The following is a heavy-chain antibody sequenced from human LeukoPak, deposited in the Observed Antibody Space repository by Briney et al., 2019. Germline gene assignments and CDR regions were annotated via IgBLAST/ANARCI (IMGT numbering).Heavy chain of an antibody. J-gene: IGHJ4*02. CDR3: AREKMITFGGVIANPFRPKSYFDY. D-gene: IGHD3-16*02. CDR2: INHSGST. CDR1: GGFFSGYY. Sequence: PSETLSLTCAVYGGFFSGYYWSWIRQPPGKGLEWIGEINHSGSTNYNPSLKSQVTISVDTSKTQFSLKLSSVTDADTAVYYCAREKMITFGGVIANPFRPKSYFDYWGQGALVTVAS. V-gene: IGHV4-34*01.